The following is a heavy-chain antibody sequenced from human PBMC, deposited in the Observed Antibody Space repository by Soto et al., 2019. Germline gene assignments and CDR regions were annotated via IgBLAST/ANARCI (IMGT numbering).Heavy chain of an antibody. Sequence: LRLSCAASGFTFSSYAMSWVRQAPGKGLEWVSAISGSGGSTYYADSVKGRFTISRDNSKNTLYLQMNSLRAEDTAVYYCAKDGEKWLVPSYFDYWGQGTLVTVSS. V-gene: IGHV3-23*01. CDR3: AKDGEKWLVPSYFDY. D-gene: IGHD6-19*01. J-gene: IGHJ4*02. CDR2: ISGSGGST. CDR1: GFTFSSYA.